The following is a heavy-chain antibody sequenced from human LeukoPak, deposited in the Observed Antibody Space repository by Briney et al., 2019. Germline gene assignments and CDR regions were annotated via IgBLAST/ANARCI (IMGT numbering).Heavy chain of an antibody. Sequence: SETLSLTCTVSGGSISSSSYYWGWIRQPPGKGLGWIGSIYYSGSTYYNPSLKSRVTISVDTSKNQFSLKLSSVTAADTAVYYCAKPNVDTATYYFDYWGQGTLVTVSS. CDR1: GGSISSSSYY. V-gene: IGHV4-39*01. D-gene: IGHD5-18*01. J-gene: IGHJ4*02. CDR2: IYYSGST. CDR3: AKPNVDTATYYFDY.